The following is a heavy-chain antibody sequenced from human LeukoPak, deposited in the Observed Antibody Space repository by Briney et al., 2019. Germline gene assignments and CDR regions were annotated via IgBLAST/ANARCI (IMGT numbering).Heavy chain of an antibody. D-gene: IGHD6-13*01. Sequence: GGSLRLSCAASGFTFSSYDMHWVRQATGKGLERVSAIGTAGDTYYPGSVKGRFTISRENAKNSLYLQMNSLRAEDTAVYYCARAGYSSSWYSFDYWGQGTLVTVSS. CDR1: GFTFSSYD. J-gene: IGHJ4*02. CDR2: IGTAGDT. CDR3: ARAGYSSSWYSFDY. V-gene: IGHV3-13*01.